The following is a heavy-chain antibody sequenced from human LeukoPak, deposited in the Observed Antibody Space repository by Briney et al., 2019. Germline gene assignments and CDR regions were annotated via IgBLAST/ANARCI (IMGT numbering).Heavy chain of an antibody. Sequence: PSETLSLTCAVYGGSFSGYYWSWIRQPPGKGLEWIGEINHSGSTNYSPSLKSRVTISVDTSKNQFSLKLSSVTAADTAVYYCARQWWGARYYGSGSFYYYYYMDVWGKGTTVTISS. V-gene: IGHV4-34*01. CDR2: INHSGST. D-gene: IGHD3-10*01. CDR3: ARQWWGARYYGSGSFYYYYYMDV. J-gene: IGHJ6*03. CDR1: GGSFSGYY.